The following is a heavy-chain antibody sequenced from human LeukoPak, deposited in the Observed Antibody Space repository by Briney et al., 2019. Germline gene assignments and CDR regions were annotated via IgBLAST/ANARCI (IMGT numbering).Heavy chain of an antibody. CDR2: IYSGGST. V-gene: IGHV3-66*01. D-gene: IGHD4-23*01. CDR1: GFTVGSNY. J-gene: IGHJ4*02. Sequence: GGSLRLSCAASGFTVGSNYMSWVRQAPGKGLEWVSVIYSGGSTYYADSVKGRFTISRDNSKNTLYLQMNSLRAEDTAVYYCARSLTTVVLDYWGQGTLVTVSS. CDR3: ARSLTTVVLDY.